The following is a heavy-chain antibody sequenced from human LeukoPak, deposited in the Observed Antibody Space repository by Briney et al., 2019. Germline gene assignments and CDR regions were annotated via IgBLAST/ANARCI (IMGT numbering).Heavy chain of an antibody. Sequence: EASVKVSCKASGYTFTSYYMHWVRQAPGQGLEWMGIINPSGGSTSYAQKFQGRVTMTRDTSTGTVYMELSSLRSEDTAVYYCARDYYYDSSGYYYIPHTQNYYYYYGMDVWGQGTTVTVSS. CDR1: GYTFTSYY. J-gene: IGHJ6*02. V-gene: IGHV1-46*01. CDR2: INPSGGST. D-gene: IGHD3-22*01. CDR3: ARDYYYDSSGYYYIPHTQNYYYYYGMDV.